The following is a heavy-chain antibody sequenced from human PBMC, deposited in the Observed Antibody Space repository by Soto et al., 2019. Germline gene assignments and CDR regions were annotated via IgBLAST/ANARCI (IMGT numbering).Heavy chain of an antibody. V-gene: IGHV3-48*03. CDR3: ARGRVGTGTTWYYGMDV. D-gene: IGHD1-7*01. J-gene: IGHJ6*02. CDR2: ISSGSTI. Sequence: QPGGSLRLSCAASGFTFSSYEMNWVRQAPGKGLEWVSYISSGSTIYYADSVKGRFTISRDNAKNSLYLQMNSLRAEDTAVYYCARGRVGTGTTWYYGMDVWGQGTTVTVSS. CDR1: GFTFSSYE.